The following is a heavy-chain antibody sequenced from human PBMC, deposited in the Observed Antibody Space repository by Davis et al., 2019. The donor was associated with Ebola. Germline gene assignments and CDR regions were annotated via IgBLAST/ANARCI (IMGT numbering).Heavy chain of an antibody. Sequence: GGSLRLSCAASGFTFSDYYMSWIRQAPGKGLEWVSYISSSGSTIYYADSVKGRFTTSRDNAKNSLYLQMNSLRAEDTAVYYCARAGVGATFGYYYYGMDVWGKGTTVTVSS. CDR3: ARAGVGATFGYYYYGMDV. CDR2: ISSSGSTI. V-gene: IGHV3-11*01. D-gene: IGHD1-26*01. J-gene: IGHJ6*04. CDR1: GFTFSDYY.